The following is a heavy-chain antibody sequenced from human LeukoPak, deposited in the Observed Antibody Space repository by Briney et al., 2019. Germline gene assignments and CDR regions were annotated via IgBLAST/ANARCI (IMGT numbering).Heavy chain of an antibody. V-gene: IGHV3-11*01. CDR3: TRQRRGTYYAFDS. D-gene: IGHD3-16*01. J-gene: IGHJ4*02. CDR2: ITSGGAST. Sequence: PGGSLRLSCDASGFSIRDYYMSWIRQSPGKGLEWILYITSGGASTNYADSVKGRFTISRDKAKNSVALQLNSLRAEDTAVSYCTRQRRGTYYAFDSWGQGTLVTVSS. CDR1: GFSIRDYY.